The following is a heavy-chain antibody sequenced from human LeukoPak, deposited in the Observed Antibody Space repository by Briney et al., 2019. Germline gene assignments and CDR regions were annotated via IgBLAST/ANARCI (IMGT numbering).Heavy chain of an antibody. V-gene: IGHV1-2*02. Sequence: ASVKVSCKASGYTFSGYYMNWVRQAPGQGLEWMGWINPNSGGTNYAQKLQGRVTMTTDTSTSTAYMELRSLRSDDTAVYCCARRVRGPGSSWFDPWGQGTLVTVSS. D-gene: IGHD3-10*01. CDR2: INPNSGGT. CDR1: GYTFSGYY. CDR3: ARRVRGPGSSWFDP. J-gene: IGHJ5*02.